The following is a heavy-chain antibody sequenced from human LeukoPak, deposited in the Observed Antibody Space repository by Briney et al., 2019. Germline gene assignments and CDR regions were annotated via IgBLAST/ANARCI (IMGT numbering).Heavy chain of an antibody. CDR2: ISSDGSKI. CDR1: GFTFRNYV. J-gene: IGHJ4*02. V-gene: IGHV3-30*18. CDR3: TKDGFGITVFGFFDY. Sequence: GGSLRLSCAASGFTFRNYVMQWVRQAPGKGLEWVAVISSDGSKIYYADSVKGRFTISRDNSKNTLYLQMNNLSPDDTSVYYCTKDGFGITVFGFFDYWGQGTLVTVSS. D-gene: IGHD3-3*01.